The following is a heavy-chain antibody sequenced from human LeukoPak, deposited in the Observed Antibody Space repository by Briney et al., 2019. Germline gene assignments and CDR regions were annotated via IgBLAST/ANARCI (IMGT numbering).Heavy chain of an antibody. D-gene: IGHD5-12*01. CDR1: GYTFTDHY. CDR2: VNPNTGGT. J-gene: IGHJ4*02. V-gene: IGHV1-2*02. CDR3: ARDLATIDGIAWYYFEN. Sequence: GASVKVSCKASGYTFTDHYIHWVRQAPGQGFEWMGWVNPNTGGTDYAQRFQDRIAISTYTSISTVYVELSSLSSDDTALYYCARDLATIDGIAWYYFENWGQGTLVTVS.